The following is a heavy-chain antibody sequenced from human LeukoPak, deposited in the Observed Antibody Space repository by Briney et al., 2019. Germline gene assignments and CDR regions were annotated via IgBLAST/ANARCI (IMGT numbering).Heavy chain of an antibody. CDR2: ISSSSSYI. J-gene: IGHJ4*02. Sequence: GGSLRLSCAASGFTFSSYSMNWVRQAPGKGPEWVSSISSSSSYIYYADSVKGRFTISRDNAKNSLYLQMNSLRAEDTAVYYCARGGIAAAPYWGQGTLVTVSS. CDR3: ARGGIAAAPY. D-gene: IGHD6-13*01. V-gene: IGHV3-21*01. CDR1: GFTFSSYS.